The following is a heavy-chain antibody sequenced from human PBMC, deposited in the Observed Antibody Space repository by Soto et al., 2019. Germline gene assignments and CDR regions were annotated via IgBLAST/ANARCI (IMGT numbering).Heavy chain of an antibody. Sequence: PSETLSLTCTVSGYSLSSGYHWAWIRQPPGKGLEWLGSVHYSGNTHYNTSLKSRLTISADKPQTQFSLNLSSVTAADTAVYYCARQDRVVAEGRWFDPWGQGTLVTVS. CDR3: ARQDRVVAEGRWFDP. V-gene: IGHV4-38-2*02. CDR1: GYSLSSGYH. J-gene: IGHJ5*02. CDR2: VHYSGNT. D-gene: IGHD2-15*01.